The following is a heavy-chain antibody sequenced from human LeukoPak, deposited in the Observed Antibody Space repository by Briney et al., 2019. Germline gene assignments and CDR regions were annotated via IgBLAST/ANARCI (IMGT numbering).Heavy chain of an antibody. J-gene: IGHJ6*03. CDR3: AREVAAAGYYYYYMDV. CDR2: MNPNSGNT. CDR1: GYTFTSYD. D-gene: IGHD6-13*01. V-gene: IGHV1-8*01. Sequence: ASVKVSCKASGYTFTSYDINWVRQATGQGLEWMGWMNPNSGNTGYAQKFQGRVTMTRNTSISTAYMGLSSLRSEDTAVYYCAREVAAAGYYYYYMDVWGKGTTVTVSS.